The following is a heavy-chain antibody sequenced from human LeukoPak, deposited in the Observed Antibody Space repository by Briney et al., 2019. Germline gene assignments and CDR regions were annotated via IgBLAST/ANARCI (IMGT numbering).Heavy chain of an antibody. J-gene: IGHJ4*02. D-gene: IGHD1-26*01. Sequence: GGSLRLSCAASGFTFSSYNMNWVRQAPGKGLEWVSSISSSSTYIYYADSMKGRFTISRDNTKNSLYLQMNSLRAEDTAVYYCARDLSVGAKPDLGFDYWGQGSLVTVSS. CDR1: GFTFSSYN. V-gene: IGHV3-21*01. CDR3: ARDLSVGAKPDLGFDY. CDR2: ISSSSTYI.